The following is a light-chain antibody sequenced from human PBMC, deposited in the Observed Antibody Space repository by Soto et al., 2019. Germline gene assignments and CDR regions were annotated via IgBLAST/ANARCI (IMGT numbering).Light chain of an antibody. V-gene: IGKV3-15*01. CDR3: QQYNTWPPIT. Sequence: EIVMTQSPATLSVSPGERATLSCRASQSLSNNLAWYQQKPGQAPRLLIYGASTRATGIPARFSGSGSGTEFTLTISSLQSEDFALYYCQQYNTWPPITFGQGTRLEIK. CDR1: QSLSNN. J-gene: IGKJ5*01. CDR2: GAS.